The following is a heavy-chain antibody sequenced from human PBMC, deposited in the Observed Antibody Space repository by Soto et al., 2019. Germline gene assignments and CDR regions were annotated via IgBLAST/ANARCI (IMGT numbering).Heavy chain of an antibody. CDR1: GFSLSTSGVG. Sequence: ESGPTLVNPTQTLTLTCTFSGFSLSTSGVGVGWIRQPPGKALEWLALIYWDDDKRYSPSLKSRLTITKDTSKNQVVLTMTNMDPVDTATYYCAHRTTIFDSLLQIWSHWGQGTLVTVSS. D-gene: IGHD3-3*01. V-gene: IGHV2-5*02. J-gene: IGHJ4*02. CDR2: IYWDDDK. CDR3: AHRTTIFDSLLQIWSH.